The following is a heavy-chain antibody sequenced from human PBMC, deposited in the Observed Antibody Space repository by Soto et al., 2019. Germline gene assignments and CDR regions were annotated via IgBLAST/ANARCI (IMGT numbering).Heavy chain of an antibody. CDR1: GFTVSTNY. CDR3: AREGVYSSSPFDY. J-gene: IGHJ4*02. CDR2: IYSGGST. Sequence: PGGSLRLSCAASGFTVSTNYMSWVRQAPGKGLEWVSVIYSGGSTYYADSVKGRFTISRDNSKNTLFLQMNSLRVEDTAVYYCAREGVYSSSPFDYWGRGALVTVS. V-gene: IGHV3-66*01. D-gene: IGHD6-19*01.